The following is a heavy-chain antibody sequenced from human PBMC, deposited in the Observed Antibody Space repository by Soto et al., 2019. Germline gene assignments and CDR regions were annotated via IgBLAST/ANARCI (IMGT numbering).Heavy chain of an antibody. CDR3: ARDLGAVAGTPEPGFDP. V-gene: IGHV1-2*02. Sequence: QVQLVQSGAEVKKPGASVKVSCKASGYTFTGYYMHWVRQAPGQGLEWMGWINPNSGGTNYAQKFQGRVTMTRDTSISTAYMELSRLRSDDTAVYYCARDLGAVAGTPEPGFDPWGQGTLVTVSS. J-gene: IGHJ5*02. D-gene: IGHD6-19*01. CDR2: INPNSGGT. CDR1: GYTFTGYY.